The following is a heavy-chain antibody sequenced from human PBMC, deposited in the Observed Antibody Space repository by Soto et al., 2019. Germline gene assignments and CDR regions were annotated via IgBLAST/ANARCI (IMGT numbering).Heavy chain of an antibody. Sequence: SETLSLTCSVSGGSITSNNYYGAWIRQPPGKGLEWIGSFDYGGSTYYTPSLKSRVTISVDTSKNQFSLKLSSVTAADTAVYYCARGPDMSGFDYWGQGTLVTVSS. D-gene: IGHD2-15*01. J-gene: IGHJ4*02. V-gene: IGHV4-39*07. CDR1: GGSITSNNYY. CDR3: ARGPDMSGFDY. CDR2: FDYGGST.